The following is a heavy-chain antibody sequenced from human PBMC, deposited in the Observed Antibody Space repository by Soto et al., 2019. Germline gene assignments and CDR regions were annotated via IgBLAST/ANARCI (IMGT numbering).Heavy chain of an antibody. V-gene: IGHV1-46*01. J-gene: IGHJ4*02. CDR1: GYAFTSYD. CDR2: INPSGGST. CDR3: ARTSRRYNSDYDFWSGYSTGFDH. D-gene: IGHD3-3*01. Sequence: XSVKACCKASGYAFTSYDMHLVRQAPGQGLWWMGIINPSGGSTSYSQKFQVRVTMTRDTSTSTVYMELSSLRYEETAVYYCARTSRRYNSDYDFWSGYSTGFDHGAQGTLVTVVS.